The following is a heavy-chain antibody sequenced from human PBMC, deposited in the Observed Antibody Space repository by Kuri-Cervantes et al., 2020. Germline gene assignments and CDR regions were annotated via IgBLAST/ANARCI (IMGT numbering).Heavy chain of an antibody. CDR2: INPSGGST. V-gene: IGHV1-46*01. Sequence: ASVKVSCKASGYTFTSYCMHWVRQAPGQGLEWMGIINPSGGSTSYAQKFQGRVTMTRDTSTSTVYMELSSLRSEDTAVYYCARDREFYDILTGYYKGGYYYYYMDVWGKGTTVTVSS. CDR3: ARDREFYDILTGYYKGGYYYYYMDV. CDR1: GYTFTSYC. J-gene: IGHJ6*03. D-gene: IGHD3-9*01.